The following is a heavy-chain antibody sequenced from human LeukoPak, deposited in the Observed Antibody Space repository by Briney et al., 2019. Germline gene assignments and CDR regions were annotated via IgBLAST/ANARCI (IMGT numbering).Heavy chain of an antibody. D-gene: IGHD6-19*01. CDR1: GFTFSSYA. V-gene: IGHV3-30*04. J-gene: IGHJ4*02. Sequence: GGSLRLPCAASGFTFSSYAMHWVRQAPGKGLEWVAVISYDGSNKYYADSVKGRFTISRDNSKNTLYLQMNSLRAEDTAVYYCARRSGIAVAGAFDYWGQGTLVTVSS. CDR2: ISYDGSNK. CDR3: ARRSGIAVAGAFDY.